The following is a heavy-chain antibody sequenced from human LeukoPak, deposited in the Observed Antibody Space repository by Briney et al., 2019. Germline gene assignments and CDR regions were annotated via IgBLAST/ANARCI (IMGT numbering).Heavy chain of an antibody. V-gene: IGHV4-39*01. D-gene: IGHD6-13*01. Sequence: SETLSLTCTVSGGSISSSSYYWGWIRQPPGKGLEWIGSIYYSGRTYYNPSLKNRVTISVDMSETQFSLIVNSVTAADTAIYYCARHSGSTWMDCFDFWGQGTLVTVSP. CDR2: IYYSGRT. CDR1: GGSISSSSYY. J-gene: IGHJ4*02. CDR3: ARHSGSTWMDCFDF.